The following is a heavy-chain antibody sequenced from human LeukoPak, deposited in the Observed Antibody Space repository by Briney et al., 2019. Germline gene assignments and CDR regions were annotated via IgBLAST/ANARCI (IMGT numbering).Heavy chain of an antibody. CDR1: GGTFSSYA. V-gene: IGHV1-69*04. Sequence: SVKVSCKASGGTFSSYAISWVRQAPGQGLEWMGRIIPILGIANYAQKFQGRVTITADKSTSTAYMELSSLRPEDTAVYYCARDNIVVVPAAIPYYYYGMDVWGQGTTVTVSS. J-gene: IGHJ6*02. CDR2: IIPILGIA. D-gene: IGHD2-2*01. CDR3: ARDNIVVVPAAIPYYYYGMDV.